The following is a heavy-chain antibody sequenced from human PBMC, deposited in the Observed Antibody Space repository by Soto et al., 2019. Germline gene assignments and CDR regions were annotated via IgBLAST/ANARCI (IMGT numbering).Heavy chain of an antibody. J-gene: IGHJ4*02. CDR2: IWYDGSNK. Sequence: QVQLVESGGGVVQPGRSLRLSCAASGFTFSSYGMHWVRQAPGKGLEWVAVIWYDGSNKYYADSVKGRFTISRDNSKNTLYLQMNSLRVEDTAVYYCARRGRNGGNSPFDYWGQGTLVTVSS. CDR1: GFTFSSYG. D-gene: IGHD2-21*02. CDR3: ARRGRNGGNSPFDY. V-gene: IGHV3-33*01.